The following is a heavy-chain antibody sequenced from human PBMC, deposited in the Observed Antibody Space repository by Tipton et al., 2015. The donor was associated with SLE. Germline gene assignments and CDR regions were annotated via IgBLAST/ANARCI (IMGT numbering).Heavy chain of an antibody. V-gene: IGHV3-30*04. CDR1: GFTFSSYA. D-gene: IGHD6-19*01. CDR2: ISYDGSNK. J-gene: IGHJ4*02. CDR3: ARDQVGTQWLASFDY. Sequence: SLRLSCAASGFTFSSYAMHWVRQAPGKGLEWVAVISYDGSNKYYADSVKGRFTISRDNSKNTLYLQMNSLRAEDTAVYYCARDQVGTQWLASFDYWGQGTLVTVSS.